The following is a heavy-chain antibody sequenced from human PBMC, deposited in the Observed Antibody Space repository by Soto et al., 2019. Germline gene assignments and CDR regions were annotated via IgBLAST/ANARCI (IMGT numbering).Heavy chain of an antibody. CDR1: GFTFGTYA. V-gene: IGHV3-33*01. Sequence: SLRLSCAASGFTFGTYAMHWVRQAPGKGLEGVAGIWYDGRIENYADSVKGRFSISRDNSKSTVSLHMNSLRVEDTAIYYCARADCGGQCACDYWGQGTLVTVSS. CDR2: IWYDGRIE. D-gene: IGHD2-21*01. CDR3: ARADCGGQCACDY. J-gene: IGHJ4*02.